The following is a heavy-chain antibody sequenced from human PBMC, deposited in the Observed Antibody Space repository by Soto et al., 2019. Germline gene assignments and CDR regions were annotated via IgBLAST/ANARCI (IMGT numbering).Heavy chain of an antibody. CDR2: IYYSGTT. CDR1: GGSISSGGYY. V-gene: IGHV4-31*03. J-gene: IGHJ5*02. Sequence: PSETLSLTCTVSGGSISSGGYYWSWIRQHPGKGLEWIGYIYYSGTTYYNPSLKSRVTISVDTSKNQFSLKLSSVSAADTALSYCARCSLVVVPAPGFDPWGRGTLVTVS. CDR3: ARCSLVVVPAPGFDP. D-gene: IGHD2-15*01.